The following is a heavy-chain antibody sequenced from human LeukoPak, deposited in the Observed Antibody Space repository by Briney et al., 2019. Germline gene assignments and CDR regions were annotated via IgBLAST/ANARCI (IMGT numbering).Heavy chain of an antibody. Sequence: GGSLRLSCAASGFTFSSYAMHWVRQAPGKGLEWVSSISSGSSYIYYADSVKGRFTISRDNAKNSLYLQMNSLRAEDTAVYYCARGTGGTTFSVFDYWGQGTLVTVSS. CDR3: ARGTGGTTFSVFDY. CDR1: GFTFSSYA. D-gene: IGHD2/OR15-2a*01. V-gene: IGHV3-21*01. CDR2: ISSGSSYI. J-gene: IGHJ4*02.